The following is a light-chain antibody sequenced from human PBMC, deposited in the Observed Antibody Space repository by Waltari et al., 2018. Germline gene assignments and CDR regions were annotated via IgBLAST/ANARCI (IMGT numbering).Light chain of an antibody. J-gene: IGKJ2*01. CDR2: WAS. V-gene: IGKV4-1*01. Sequence: DIVMTQSPDSLAVSLGERATINCKSSQSVFYSPNKKNSIAWYQQKPGQPPKLLIYWASTRESGVPDRFSGSGSGTEFTLTISSLQAEDVAVYFCQQYSGGYTFGQGTKLEIK. CDR1: QSVFYSPNKKNS. CDR3: QQYSGGYT.